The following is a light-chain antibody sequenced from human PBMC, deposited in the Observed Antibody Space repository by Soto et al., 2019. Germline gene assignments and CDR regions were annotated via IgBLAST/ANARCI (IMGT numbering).Light chain of an antibody. V-gene: IGKV1-5*03. CDR2: KAS. CDR3: QQYNSYSLT. J-gene: IGKJ4*01. CDR1: QSISSW. Sequence: DIQMTKSPYTLSASVGDRVTITCRASQSISSWLAWYQQKPGKAPKFLIYKASNLEVGVPSRFSGSGSGTEFTLTISSLQPDDFATYYCQQYNSYSLTFGGGTKVDI.